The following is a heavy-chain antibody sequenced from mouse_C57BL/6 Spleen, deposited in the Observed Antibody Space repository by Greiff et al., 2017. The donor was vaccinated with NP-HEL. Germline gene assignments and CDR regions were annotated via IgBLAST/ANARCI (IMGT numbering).Heavy chain of an antibody. CDR1: GYTFTDYN. V-gene: IGHV1-18*01. CDR3: EREDDGYYPAFAY. J-gene: IGHJ3*01. CDR2: INPNNGGT. Sequence: EVQLQQSGPELVKPGASVKIPCKASGYTFTDYNMDWVKQSHGKSLEWIGDINPNNGGTNYNQKFKAKATLTVDKSSSTAYMELRSLTSVDTAVYYCEREDDGYYPAFAYWGQGTLVTVSA. D-gene: IGHD2-3*01.